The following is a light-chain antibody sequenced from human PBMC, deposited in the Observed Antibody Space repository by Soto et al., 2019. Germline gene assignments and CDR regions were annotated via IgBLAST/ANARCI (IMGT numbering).Light chain of an antibody. CDR3: SSYTSSSTLWV. CDR1: SGDVGGYTF. Sequence: QSALTQPASVSGSPGQSITISCTGTSGDVGGYTFVSWYQQHPNKAPKLIIYEVTNRPSGVSDRFSGSKSGNTASLTISGLQAEDEACYYCSSYTSSSTLWVFGGGSQLTVL. J-gene: IGLJ3*02. V-gene: IGLV2-14*01. CDR2: EVT.